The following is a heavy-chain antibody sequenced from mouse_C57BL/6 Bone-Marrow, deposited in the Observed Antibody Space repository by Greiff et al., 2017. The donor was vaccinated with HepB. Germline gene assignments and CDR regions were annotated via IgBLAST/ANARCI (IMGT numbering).Heavy chain of an antibody. CDR1: GYAFSSSW. J-gene: IGHJ1*03. CDR2: IYPGDGDT. V-gene: IGHV1-82*01. CDR3: ARIFYDGKPWYFDV. D-gene: IGHD2-1*01. Sequence: QVQLQQSGPELVKPGASVKISCKASGYAFSSSWMNWVKQRPGKGLEWIGRIYPGDGDTNYNGKFKGQATLTADKSTSTAYMQLSSLTSEDSAVYFCARIFYDGKPWYFDVWGTGTTVTVSS.